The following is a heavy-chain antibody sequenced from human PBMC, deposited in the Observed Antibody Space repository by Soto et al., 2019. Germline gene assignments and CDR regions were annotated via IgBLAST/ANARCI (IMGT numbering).Heavy chain of an antibody. J-gene: IGHJ5*01. CDR1: GGSISSSNW. CDR3: ARVGHSYGSNWLDS. CDR2: IHHSGNT. D-gene: IGHD5-18*01. V-gene: IGHV4-4*02. Sequence: QVQLQESGPGLVKSSGTLSLTCAVSGGSISSSNWWSWVRQPPGKGLEWIGEIHHSGNTNYKPSLKSRVTISVDKSRNQFSLKLTFVTAADTAVYYCARVGHSYGSNWLDSWGQGTLVTVSS.